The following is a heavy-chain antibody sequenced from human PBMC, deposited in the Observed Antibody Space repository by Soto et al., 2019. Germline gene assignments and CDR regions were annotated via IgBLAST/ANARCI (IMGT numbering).Heavy chain of an antibody. CDR3: AKGRVAYYYYYGMDV. J-gene: IGHJ6*02. CDR1: GFTFSSYG. CDR2: ISYDGSNK. Sequence: GGSLRLSCAASGFTFSSYGMHWVRQAPGKGLEGVAVISYDGSNKYYADSVKGRFTISRDNSKNTLYLQMNSLRAEDTAVYYCAKGRVAYYYYYGMDVWGQGTTVTVSS. V-gene: IGHV3-30*18. D-gene: IGHD2-21*01.